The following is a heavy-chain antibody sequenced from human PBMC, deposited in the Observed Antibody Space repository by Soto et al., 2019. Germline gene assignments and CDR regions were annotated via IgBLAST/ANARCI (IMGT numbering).Heavy chain of an antibody. CDR2: INHSGRT. J-gene: IGHJ6*02. CDR1: GGSFIGYY. V-gene: IGHV4-34*01. D-gene: IGHD2-2*01. CDR3: ARGPRCINASCSNDYYHFGLDV. Sequence: SETLSLTCAVNGGSFIGYYWSWIRQPPGKGLEWIGEINHSGRTNLNPSLTSRLSTSVDTSKNHFTLTLTSVTAADTAVYYCARGPRCINASCSNDYYHFGLDVWGQGTTVTVSS.